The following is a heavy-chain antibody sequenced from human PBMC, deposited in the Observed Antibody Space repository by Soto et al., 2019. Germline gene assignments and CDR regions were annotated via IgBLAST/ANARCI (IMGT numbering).Heavy chain of an antibody. J-gene: IGHJ4*02. Sequence: PGGSLRLPCAAPGFTVSSTYMSWVRKAPGKGLEWVSAIYSGGRTYYADCVKGRFTISRDNCKHTVSLHMNSPTADETAVYDFAREGNTGMVFGHWGQGTRVTVSS. D-gene: IGHD5-18*01. CDR2: IYSGGRT. CDR3: AREGNTGMVFGH. V-gene: IGHV3-66*01. CDR1: GFTVSSTY.